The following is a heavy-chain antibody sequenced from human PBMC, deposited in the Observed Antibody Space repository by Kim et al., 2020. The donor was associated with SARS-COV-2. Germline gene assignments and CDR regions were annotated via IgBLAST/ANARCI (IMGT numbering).Heavy chain of an antibody. V-gene: IGHV4-4*07. CDR2: VHASGRT. D-gene: IGHD6-19*01. J-gene: IGHJ4*02. Sequence: SETLSLICTVSGGSLSIYHWSWIRQPAGKGLEWIGRVHASGRTNYNPSLKSRVTMSVDTSENQMSLRLTSVTAADTAMYYCARQVAGSDRRFDFWGQGILVTVSS. CDR1: GGSLSIYH. CDR3: ARQVAGSDRRFDF.